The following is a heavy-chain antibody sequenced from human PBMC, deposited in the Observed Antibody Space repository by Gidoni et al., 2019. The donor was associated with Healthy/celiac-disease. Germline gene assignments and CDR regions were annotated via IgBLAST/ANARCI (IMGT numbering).Heavy chain of an antibody. V-gene: IGHV3-30-3*01. J-gene: IGHJ5*02. CDR2: ISYGGRNK. D-gene: IGHD3-3*01. CDR1: GVTFSSYA. CDR3: ARDAESITIFGVVITGGGWFDP. Sequence: QVQLVESGGGVVQPGRSRRLSCAASGVTFSSYAMHWVRQAPGKGLEWVAVISYGGRNKSYADSVKGRFTISRDNSKNTLYLQMNSLRAEDTAVYYCARDAESITIFGVVITGGGWFDPWGQGTLVTVSS.